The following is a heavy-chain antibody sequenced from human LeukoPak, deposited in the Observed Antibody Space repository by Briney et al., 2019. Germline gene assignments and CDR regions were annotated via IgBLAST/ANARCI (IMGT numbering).Heavy chain of an antibody. Sequence: VGSLRLSCAASGFTFSSYWMHWVRQAPGKGLVWVSRINSDGSSTSYADSVKGRFTISRDNAKNTLYLQMNSLRAEDTAVYYCATSGTVARYYYYYMDVWGKGTTVTVSS. D-gene: IGHD1-14*01. CDR3: ATSGTVARYYYYYMDV. CDR1: GFTFSSYW. V-gene: IGHV3-74*01. J-gene: IGHJ6*03. CDR2: INSDGSST.